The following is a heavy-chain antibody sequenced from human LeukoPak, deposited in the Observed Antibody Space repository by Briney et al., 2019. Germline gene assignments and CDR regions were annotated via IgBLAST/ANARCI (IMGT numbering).Heavy chain of an antibody. CDR3: ARGSSSSWYRALNWFDP. CDR1: GGSISSSNW. D-gene: IGHD6-13*01. Sequence: SETLSLTCAVSGGSISSSNWWSWVRQPPGQGLEWIGEIYHSGSTNYNPSLKSRVTISVDKSKNQFSLKLSSVTAADTAVYYCARGSSSSWYRALNWFDPWGQGTLVTVSS. CDR2: IYHSGST. J-gene: IGHJ5*02. V-gene: IGHV4-4*02.